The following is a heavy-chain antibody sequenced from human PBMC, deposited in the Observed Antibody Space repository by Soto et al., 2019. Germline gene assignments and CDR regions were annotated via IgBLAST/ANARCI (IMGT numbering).Heavy chain of an antibody. V-gene: IGHV4-30-4*08. J-gene: IGHJ4*02. D-gene: IGHD2-21*02. CDR2: INHRGSL. Sequence: PSETLSLTCTVTGGSMTSGDQYWTWIRHRPGEGLEWFGYINHRGSLYYNPSLKSRVSMSVDTSKNQFSLKLSSVTATDTAVYYCARQRTTVVTQAYFDHWGQGALVTVSS. CDR3: ARQRTTVVTQAYFDH. CDR1: GGSMTSGDQY.